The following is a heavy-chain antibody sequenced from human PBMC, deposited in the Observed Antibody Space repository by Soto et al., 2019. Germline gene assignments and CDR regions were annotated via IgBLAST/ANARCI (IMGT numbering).Heavy chain of an antibody. CDR2: IWYDGSNK. D-gene: IGHD2-15*01. CDR3: ARDTGYCSGGSCFTFDY. J-gene: IGHJ4*02. V-gene: IGHV3-33*01. Sequence: QVQLLESGGGVVQPGRSLRLSCAASGFTFSSYGMHWVRQAPGKGLEWVAVIWYDGSNKYYADSVKGRFTISRDNSKNTLYLQMNSLRAEDTAVYYCARDTGYCSGGSCFTFDYWGQGTLVTVSS. CDR1: GFTFSSYG.